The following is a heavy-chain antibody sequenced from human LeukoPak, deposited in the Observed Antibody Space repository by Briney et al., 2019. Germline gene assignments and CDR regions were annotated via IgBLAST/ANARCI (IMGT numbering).Heavy chain of an antibody. V-gene: IGHV3-15*01. CDR2: IKSKSDSGTA. CDR1: GLTFTNAW. J-gene: IGHJ4*02. D-gene: IGHD3-3*01. Sequence: KPGGSLRLSCAASGLTFTNAWMSWVRQAPGKGLEWVGRIKSKSDSGTADYAAPVNGSFAISRDDSKQMLHLQMDSLKTEDTAVYYRATVGYDFWSGYHEEGPDYWGQGTLVTVSS. CDR3: ATVGYDFWSGYHEEGPDY.